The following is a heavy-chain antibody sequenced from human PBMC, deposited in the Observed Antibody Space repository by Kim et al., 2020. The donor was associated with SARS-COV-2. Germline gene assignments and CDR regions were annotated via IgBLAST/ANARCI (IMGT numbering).Heavy chain of an antibody. D-gene: IGHD1-26*01. Sequence: NPSLKSRVTISVDTSKNQFSLKLSSVTAADTAVYYCARHRLHSGSYLDYWGQGTLVTVSS. V-gene: IGHV4-39*01. J-gene: IGHJ4*02. CDR3: ARHRLHSGSYLDY.